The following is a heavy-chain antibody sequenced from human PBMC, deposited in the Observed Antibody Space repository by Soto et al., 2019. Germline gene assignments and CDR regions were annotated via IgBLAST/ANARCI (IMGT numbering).Heavy chain of an antibody. V-gene: IGHV3-7*03. J-gene: IGHJ4*02. CDR1: GFTFSSYW. CDR3: AKLLHTYVVIAATNDY. D-gene: IGHD2-21*01. Sequence: GGSLRLSCAASGFTFSSYWMTWVRQAPGKGLEWVANIKEDGSQKYYVGSVEGRFTISRDNAKNSLYLQMNSLRAEDTAVYYCAKLLHTYVVIAATNDYWGQGTLVTVSS. CDR2: IKEDGSQK.